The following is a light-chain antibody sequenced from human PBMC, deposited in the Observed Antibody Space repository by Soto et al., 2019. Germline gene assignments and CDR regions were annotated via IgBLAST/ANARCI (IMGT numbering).Light chain of an antibody. Sequence: QSVLTQPPSASGSPGQSVAISCTGASSDVGGYNYVSWYQQHPGKAPKLMIYEVNKRPSGVPDRFSGSKSGTSASLAISGLLSEDEADYYCAAWDDSLSGPTVVFGGGTKLTVL. CDR2: EVN. V-gene: IGLV2-8*01. CDR3: AAWDDSLSGPTVV. J-gene: IGLJ2*01. CDR1: SSDVGGYNY.